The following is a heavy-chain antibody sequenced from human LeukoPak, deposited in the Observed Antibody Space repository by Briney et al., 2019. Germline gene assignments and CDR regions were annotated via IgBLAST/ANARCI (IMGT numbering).Heavy chain of an antibody. CDR2: ISSSSSYI. CDR1: GFTFNSYS. CDR3: AGAGAGYSSGWYRGPFDY. Sequence: GGSLRLSCAASGFTFNSYSMNWVRQAPGKGLEWVSSISSSSSYIYYADSVKGRFTISRDNAKNSLYLQMNSLRAEDTAVYYCAGAGAGYSSGWYRGPFDYWGQGTLVTVSS. V-gene: IGHV3-21*01. D-gene: IGHD6-19*01. J-gene: IGHJ4*02.